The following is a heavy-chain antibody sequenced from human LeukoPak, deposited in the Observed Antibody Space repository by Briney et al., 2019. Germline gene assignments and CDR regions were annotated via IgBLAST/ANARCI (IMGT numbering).Heavy chain of an antibody. CDR3: AKGGAVVLSPFDY. D-gene: IGHD2/OR15-2a*01. Sequence: GGSLRLSCAGSGFTFSSYAMSWVRQAPGKGLEWVSAISDSGDYTYYADSVKGRFTISRDNSKNTLSLQMNSLRAEDTAIYYCAKGGAVVLSPFDYWGQGTLVTVSS. V-gene: IGHV3-23*01. CDR2: ISDSGDYT. CDR1: GFTFSSYA. J-gene: IGHJ4*02.